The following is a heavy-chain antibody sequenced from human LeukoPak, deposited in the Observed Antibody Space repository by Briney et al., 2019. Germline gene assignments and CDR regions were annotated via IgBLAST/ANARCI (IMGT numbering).Heavy chain of an antibody. CDR2: IYYSGST. D-gene: IGHD3-10*01. CDR3: ARLKMVRGLDY. CDR1: GGSISSHY. J-gene: IGHJ4*02. Sequence: SETLSFTCTVSGGSISSHYWSWIRQPPGKGLEWIGYIYYSGSTNYNPSLKSRVTISVDTSKNQFSLKLSSVTAADTAVYYCARLKMVRGLDYWGQGTLVTVSS. V-gene: IGHV4-59*11.